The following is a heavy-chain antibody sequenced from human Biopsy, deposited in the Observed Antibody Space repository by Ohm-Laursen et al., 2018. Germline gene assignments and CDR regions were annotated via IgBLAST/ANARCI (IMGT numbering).Heavy chain of an antibody. CDR2: IDVLDYNT. CDR1: GFTFNTYG. Sequence: SLSLSCSASGFTFNTYGMHWVRQAPGKGLAWVSHIDVLDYNTYYVDSVRGRFTISRDNSKEMVYLQINSLRADDTAVYYCVRGWGGYNFDSWGPGTLVTVSS. V-gene: IGHV3-23*01. CDR3: VRGWGGYNFDS. D-gene: IGHD2-2*02. J-gene: IGHJ4*01.